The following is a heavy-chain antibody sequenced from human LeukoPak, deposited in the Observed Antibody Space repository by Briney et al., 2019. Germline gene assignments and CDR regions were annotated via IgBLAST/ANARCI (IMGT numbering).Heavy chain of an antibody. D-gene: IGHD6-19*01. V-gene: IGHV3-23*01. J-gene: IGHJ4*02. CDR1: GFSFSSYA. CDR3: ASQYSRGWYYFDY. Sequence: GGSLRLSCAASGFSFSSYAMSWVRQAPGKGLEWVSTISGSAGSTYYADSVKGRFTISRDNSKNTLYLQMNSLRAEDTAVYYCASQYSRGWYYFDYWGQGTLVTVSS. CDR2: ISGSAGST.